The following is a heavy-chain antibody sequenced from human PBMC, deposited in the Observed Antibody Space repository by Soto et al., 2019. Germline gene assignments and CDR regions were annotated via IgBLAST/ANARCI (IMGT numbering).Heavy chain of an antibody. D-gene: IGHD6-19*01. CDR2: ISGDGGTT. Sequence: GGSLRLSCAASGITFSSYAMIWGRQAPGRGLEWVSAISGDGGTTYYADSVKGRFAISRDNSKNTLYLQITSLRAEDTAVYYCAKDKYSSLLGTFDIWGQGTMVTVSS. J-gene: IGHJ3*02. V-gene: IGHV3-23*01. CDR1: GITFSSYA. CDR3: AKDKYSSLLGTFDI.